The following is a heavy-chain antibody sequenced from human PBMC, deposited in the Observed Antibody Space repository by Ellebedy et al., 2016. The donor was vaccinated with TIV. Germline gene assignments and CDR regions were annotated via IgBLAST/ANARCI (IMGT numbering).Heavy chain of an antibody. CDR2: IYGGGTI. V-gene: IGHV3-53*01. CDR3: ARPTVPATICGACGMDV. CDR1: GFTVSSNF. Sequence: GESLKISCAASGFTVSSNFMTWVRQAPGKGLEWVSVIYGGGTIRYADSVKGRFTISRDNSKNTVALQMNSLRAEVTAVYYCARPTVPATICGACGMDVWGQGTTVIVSS. J-gene: IGHJ6*02. D-gene: IGHD2-2*01.